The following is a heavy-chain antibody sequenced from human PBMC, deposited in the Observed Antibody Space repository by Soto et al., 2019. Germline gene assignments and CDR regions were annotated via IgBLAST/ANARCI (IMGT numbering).Heavy chain of an antibody. Sequence: SETLSLTCAGYGGSFSGYYWSWIRQPPGKGLEWIGEINHSGSTNYNPSLKSRVTISVDTSKNQFSLKLSSVTAADTAVYYCARASYDFWSGYFFYYYYGMDVWGQGTTVTVSS. CDR3: ARASYDFWSGYFFYYYYGMDV. V-gene: IGHV4-34*01. D-gene: IGHD3-3*01. CDR2: INHSGST. J-gene: IGHJ6*02. CDR1: GGSFSGYY.